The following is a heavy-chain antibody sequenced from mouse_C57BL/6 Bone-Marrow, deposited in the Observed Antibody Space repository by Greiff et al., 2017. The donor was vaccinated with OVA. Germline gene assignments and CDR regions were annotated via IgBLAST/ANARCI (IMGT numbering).Heavy chain of an antibody. V-gene: IGHV1-81*01. CDR3: ARALYGYTDFDD. D-gene: IGHD2-2*01. CDR1: GYTFTSYG. J-gene: IGHJ2*01. Sequence: QVQLQQSGAELARPGASVKLSCKASGYTFTSYGISWVKQRTGQGLEWIGEIYPRSGNTYYNEKFKGKATLTADKSSSTAYMELRSLTSEDSAVYFCARALYGYTDFDDWGQGTTLTVSS. CDR2: IYPRSGNT.